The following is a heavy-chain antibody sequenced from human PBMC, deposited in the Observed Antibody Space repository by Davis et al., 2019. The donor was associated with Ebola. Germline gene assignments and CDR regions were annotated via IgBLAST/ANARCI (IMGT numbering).Heavy chain of an antibody. CDR2: ISAYNGNT. D-gene: IGHD3-22*01. V-gene: IGHV1-18*01. J-gene: IGHJ4*02. CDR1: GYIFTSYG. CDR3: ARDGYYDSSGYRDY. Sequence: AASVKVSCKASGYIFTSYGMSWVRQAPGQGLEWMGWISAYNGNTNYAQKLQGRVTMTTDTSTSTAYMELRSLRSDDTAVYYCARDGYYDSSGYRDYWGQGTLVTVSS.